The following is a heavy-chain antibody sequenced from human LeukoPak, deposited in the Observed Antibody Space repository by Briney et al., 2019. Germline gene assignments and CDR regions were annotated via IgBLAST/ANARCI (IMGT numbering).Heavy chain of an antibody. J-gene: IGHJ4*02. V-gene: IGHV1-18*01. CDR3: ARVKFNWNYGGTRYYFDY. CDR1: GYIFTNFG. Sequence: ASVKVSCKAFGYIFTNFGITWVRQAPGQGLEWMGWINAYNGNTNYAQKLQGRVTMTTDTSTSTAYMELRSLRSDDTAVYYCARVKFNWNYGGTRYYFDYWGQGTLVTVSS. CDR2: INAYNGNT. D-gene: IGHD1-7*01.